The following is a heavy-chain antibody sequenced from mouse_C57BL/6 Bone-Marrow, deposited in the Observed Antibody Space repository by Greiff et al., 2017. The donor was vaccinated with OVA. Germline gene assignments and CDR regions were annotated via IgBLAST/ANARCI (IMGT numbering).Heavy chain of an antibody. CDR1: GFSFNTYA. Sequence: EVMLVESGGGLVQPKGSLKLSCAASGFSFNTYAMNWVRQAPGKGLEWVARIRSKSNNYATYYADSVKDRFTISRDDSESMLYLQMNHLKTEDTAMYYCVRHGNSNYPFYAMDYWGQGTSVTVSS. D-gene: IGHD2-5*01. J-gene: IGHJ4*01. V-gene: IGHV10-1*01. CDR3: VRHGNSNYPFYAMDY. CDR2: IRSKSNNYAT.